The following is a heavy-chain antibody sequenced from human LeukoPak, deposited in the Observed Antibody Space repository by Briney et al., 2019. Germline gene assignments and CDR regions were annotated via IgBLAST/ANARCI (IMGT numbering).Heavy chain of an antibody. Sequence: PSETLPLTCAVYGGSFSGYYWSWIRQPQPPGKGLEWIGEINHSGSTKYNPSLKSRVTISVDTSKNQFSLKLSSVTAADTAVYYCARDYRSTIGGEYGMDVWGQGTTVTVSS. J-gene: IGHJ6*02. V-gene: IGHV4-34*01. CDR1: GGSFSGYY. CDR3: ARDYRSTIGGEYGMDV. D-gene: IGHD3-16*01. CDR2: INHSGST.